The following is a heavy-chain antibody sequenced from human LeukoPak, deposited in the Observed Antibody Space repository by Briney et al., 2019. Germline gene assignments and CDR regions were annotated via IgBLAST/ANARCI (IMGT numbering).Heavy chain of an antibody. CDR2: ISAYNGNT. CDR1: GYTFTSYG. CDR3: ARDPSQVVPAAIDV. Sequence: ASVKVSRKASGYTFTSYGISWVRQAPGQGLEWMGWISAYNGNTNYAQKLQGRVTMTTDTSTSTAYMELRSLRSDDTAVYYCARDPSQVVPAAIDVWGQGTTVTVSS. V-gene: IGHV1-18*01. D-gene: IGHD2-2*02. J-gene: IGHJ6*02.